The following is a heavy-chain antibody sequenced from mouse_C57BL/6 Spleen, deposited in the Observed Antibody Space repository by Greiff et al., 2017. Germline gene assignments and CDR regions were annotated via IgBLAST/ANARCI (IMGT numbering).Heavy chain of an antibody. D-gene: IGHD2-3*01. J-gene: IGHJ4*01. CDR2: ISNGGGST. CDR3: AGSICDGYCAMGY. Sequence: EVHLVESGGGLVQPGGSLKLSCAASGFTFSDYYMYWVRQTPEKRLEWAAYISNGGGSTYYPDTVKGRFTISRDNDNNTLYLQMSRLKSEDTAMDYCAGSICDGYCAMGYWGQGTSVTVYS. CDR1: GFTFSDYY. V-gene: IGHV5-12*01.